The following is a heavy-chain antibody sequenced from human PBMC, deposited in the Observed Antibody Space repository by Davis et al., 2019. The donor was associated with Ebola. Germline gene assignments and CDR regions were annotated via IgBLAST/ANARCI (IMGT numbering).Heavy chain of an antibody. V-gene: IGHV1-2*04. CDR1: GYTFTGYY. CDR2: INPNSGGT. CDR3: ARDSTVTTLGYYYGMDV. D-gene: IGHD4-11*01. J-gene: IGHJ6*02. Sequence: AASVKVSCKASGYTFTGYYMHWVRQAPGQGLEWMGWINPNSGGTNYAQKFQGWVTMTRETSISTAYMELSRLRSDDTAVYYCARDSTVTTLGYYYGMDVWGQGTTVTVSS.